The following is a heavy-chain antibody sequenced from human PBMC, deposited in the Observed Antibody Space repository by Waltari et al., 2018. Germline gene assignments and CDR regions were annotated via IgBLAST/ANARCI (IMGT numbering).Heavy chain of an antibody. CDR2: ICASADCA. D-gene: IGHD1-26*01. CDR3: ADAGWGEPKAY. CDR1: GFTFSTNA. Sequence: EVQLVESGGGLVQPGGSLRLSCVATGFTFSTNAMRWVRPAPGKGLEWISSICASADCAYYADSVKGRFTISRDNSKNTLYLQANTLGAEDTAVYYCADAGWGEPKAYWGQGTLVTVSS. V-gene: IGHV3-23*04. J-gene: IGHJ4*02.